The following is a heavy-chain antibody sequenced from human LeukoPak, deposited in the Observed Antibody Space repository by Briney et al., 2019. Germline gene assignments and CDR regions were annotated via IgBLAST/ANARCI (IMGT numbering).Heavy chain of an antibody. CDR2: ISPGGGTT. CDR3: ARVGYCSSTSCLKYAFDI. Sequence: GGSLRLSCAVSGFAFGSEAMSWVRQSPARGLEWVASISPGGGTTYYADSVKGRFTISRDNSKNTLYLQMNSLRAEDTAVYYCARVGYCSSTSCLKYAFDIWGQGTMVTVSS. J-gene: IGHJ3*02. V-gene: IGHV3-23*01. D-gene: IGHD2-2*01. CDR1: GFAFGSEA.